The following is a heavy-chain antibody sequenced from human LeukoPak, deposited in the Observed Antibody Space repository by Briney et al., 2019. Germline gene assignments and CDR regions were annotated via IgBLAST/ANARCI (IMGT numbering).Heavy chain of an antibody. CDR1: GFTFNRYR. V-gene: IGHV3-30*04. D-gene: IGHD3-22*01. Sequence: GGSLRLSCAASGFTFNRYRLHWVRQAPGKGLEWVAVISYDGRYQFYADSVKGRFTVSRDNSKNTLSLQMNSLRAEDTAVYHCARMMTDFDGSGHDIQRGGFDIWGQGTMVTVS. J-gene: IGHJ3*02. CDR3: ARMMTDFDGSGHDIQRGGFDI. CDR2: ISYDGRYQ.